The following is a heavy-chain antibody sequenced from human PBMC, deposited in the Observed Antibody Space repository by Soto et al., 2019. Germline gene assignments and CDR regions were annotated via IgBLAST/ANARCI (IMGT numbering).Heavy chain of an antibody. CDR3: ARADGSGSYWFDY. CDR1: GFTFNNYA. CDR2: ITDSGDDT. Sequence: GGSLRLSCAASGFTFNNYAMGWVRQAPGKGLEWVSAITDSGDDTYYIDSVKGRFTISRDNSKSTLYLQMNSLRAEDTAVYYCARADGSGSYWFDYWGQGTLVTVSS. J-gene: IGHJ4*02. D-gene: IGHD3-10*01. V-gene: IGHV3-23*01.